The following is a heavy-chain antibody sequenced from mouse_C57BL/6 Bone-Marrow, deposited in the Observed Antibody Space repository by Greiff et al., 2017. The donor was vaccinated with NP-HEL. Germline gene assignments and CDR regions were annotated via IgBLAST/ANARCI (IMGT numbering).Heavy chain of an antibody. Sequence: QVQLKESGAELVKPGASVKISCKASGYAFSSYWMNWVKQRPGKGLEWIGQIYPGDGDTNYNGKVKGKATLTADKASSTAYMPLSSLTSEDSAVDFCGRPSDPRRYFDVRGTGTTVTASS. CDR2: IYPGDGDT. CDR1: GYAFSSYW. D-gene: IGHD2-10*02. CDR3: GRPSDPRRYFDV. J-gene: IGHJ1*03. V-gene: IGHV1-80*01.